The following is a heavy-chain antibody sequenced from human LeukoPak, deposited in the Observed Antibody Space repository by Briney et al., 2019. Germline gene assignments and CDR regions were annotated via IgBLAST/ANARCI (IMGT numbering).Heavy chain of an antibody. CDR3: AREGSGASLAYYFDY. J-gene: IGHJ4*02. CDR1: GFTFSSYS. V-gene: IGHV3-21*01. CDR2: ISSSSSYI. D-gene: IGHD6-19*01. Sequence: PEGSLRLSCAASGFTFSSYSMNWVRQAPGKGLEWFSSISSSSSYIYYADSVKGRFTISRDNAKNSLYLQMNSLRAEDTAVYYCAREGSGASLAYYFDYWGQGSLVTVSS.